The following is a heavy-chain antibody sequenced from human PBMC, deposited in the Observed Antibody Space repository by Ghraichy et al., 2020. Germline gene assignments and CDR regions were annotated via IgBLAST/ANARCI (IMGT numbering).Heavy chain of an antibody. CDR3: ARDGSGSYKMDV. J-gene: IGHJ6*02. CDR2: ISGYNSNT. V-gene: IGHV1-18*01. Sequence: ASVKVSCKASGYTFNSNGISWVRQAPGQGLEWMGWISGYNSNTHYARKFQGRVTITTDTSTSTAYMELRSLRFDDTGVYYCARDGSGSYKMDVWGQGTAVTVSS. D-gene: IGHD6-19*01. CDR1: GYTFNSNG.